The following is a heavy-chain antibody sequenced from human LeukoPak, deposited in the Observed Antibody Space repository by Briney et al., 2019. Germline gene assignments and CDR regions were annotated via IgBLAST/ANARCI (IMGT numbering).Heavy chain of an antibody. Sequence: SETLSLTCAVSGYSISSGYYWGWIRQPPGKGLEWIGSIYHSGSTYYNPSLKSRVTISVDTSKNQFSLKLSSVTAADTAVYYCARAGVEAGFEELSDYYYYGMDAWGKGTTVTVSS. CDR3: ARAGVEAGFEELSDYYYYGMDA. J-gene: IGHJ6*04. CDR1: GYSISSGYY. V-gene: IGHV4-38-2*01. D-gene: IGHD3-10*01. CDR2: IYHSGST.